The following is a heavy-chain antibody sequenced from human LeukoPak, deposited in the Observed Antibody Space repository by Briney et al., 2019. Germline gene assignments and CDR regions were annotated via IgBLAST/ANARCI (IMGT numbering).Heavy chain of an antibody. CDR2: IYYSGST. CDR1: GGSISGHY. V-gene: IGHV4-59*08. CDR3: ARPLGGGSEWYFDL. J-gene: IGHJ2*01. Sequence: SETLSLTCTVSGGSISGHYWSWIRLPPGKGLECIGYIYYSGSTNYNPSLKGRVTISVDTSKNQFSLKMRSVTAADTAVYFCARPLGGGSEWYFDLWGRGTLVTVSS. D-gene: IGHD2-15*01.